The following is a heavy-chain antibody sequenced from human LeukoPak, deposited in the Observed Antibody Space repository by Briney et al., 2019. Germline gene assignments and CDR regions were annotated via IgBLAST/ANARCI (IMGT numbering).Heavy chain of an antibody. D-gene: IGHD1-26*01. J-gene: IGHJ4*02. CDR1: GGSISSGSY. CDR3: ARVATWESLDY. Sequence: SETLSLTCTVSGGSISSGSYFYTTGSTNYNPSLKSRVTISVDTSKNQFSLKLSSVTAADTAVYYCARVATWESLDYWGQGTLVTVSS. V-gene: IGHV4-61*01. CDR2: YTTGST.